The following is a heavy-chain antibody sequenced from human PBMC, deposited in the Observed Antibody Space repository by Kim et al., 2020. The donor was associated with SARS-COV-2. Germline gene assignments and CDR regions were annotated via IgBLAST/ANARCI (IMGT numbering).Heavy chain of an antibody. CDR2: ISYDGSFK. V-gene: IGHV3-30*04. CDR3: ASESSGFHTSPNFDF. J-gene: IGHJ4*02. Sequence: GGSLRLSCEASGFTFSSYAMHWVRQAPGKGLEWVAVISYDGSFKYYADSVKGRLTISRDDSKNTLYLQMNSLRAEDTAVYSCASESSGFHTSPNFDFWGQGTLVTVSS. CDR1: GFTFSSYA. D-gene: IGHD3-3*01.